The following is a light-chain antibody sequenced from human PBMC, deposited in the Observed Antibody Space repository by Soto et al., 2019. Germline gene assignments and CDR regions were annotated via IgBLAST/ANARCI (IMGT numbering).Light chain of an antibody. CDR3: EQYENSPRT. V-gene: IGKV3-20*01. J-gene: IGKJ1*01. CDR1: QSVSINF. CDR2: GAS. Sequence: EIVLTQSPGTPSLSPGERATLSCRASQSVSINFLAWYQQKPGQAPRLLISGASNRATGIPDRFSGSGSGTDFTLTISRLEPEDFAVYYCEQYENSPRTFGQGTKVDNK.